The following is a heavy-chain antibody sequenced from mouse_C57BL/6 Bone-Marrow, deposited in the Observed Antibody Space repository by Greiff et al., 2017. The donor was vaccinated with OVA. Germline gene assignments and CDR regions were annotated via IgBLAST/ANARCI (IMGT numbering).Heavy chain of an antibody. CDR2: IYPGDGDT. CDR3: ARRPDY. V-gene: IGHV1-82*01. J-gene: IGHJ2*01. Sequence: QVQLQQPGAELVKPGASVKISCKASGYAFSSSWMNWVKQRPGKGLEWIGRIYPGDGDTNYNGKFKGKATLTADKSSSTAYMQLSSLTSEDSAVYFCARRPDYWGQGTTLTVSS. CDR1: GYAFSSSW.